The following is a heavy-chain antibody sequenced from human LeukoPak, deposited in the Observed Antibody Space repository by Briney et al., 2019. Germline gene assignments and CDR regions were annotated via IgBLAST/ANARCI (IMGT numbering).Heavy chain of an antibody. V-gene: IGHV3-21*01. CDR2: ISSSSSYI. Sequence: GGSLRLSCAASGYTFSSYSMNWVRQAPGKGLEWVSSISSSSSYIYYADSVKGRFTISRDNAKNSLYLQMNSLRAEDTAVYYCASVRYCSSTSCLEGALDPWGPGTLVTVSS. J-gene: IGHJ5*02. CDR3: ASVRYCSSTSCLEGALDP. D-gene: IGHD2-2*01. CDR1: GYTFSSYS.